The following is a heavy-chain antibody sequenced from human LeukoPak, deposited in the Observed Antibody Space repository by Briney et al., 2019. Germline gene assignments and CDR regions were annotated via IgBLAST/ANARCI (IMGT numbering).Heavy chain of an antibody. CDR1: GGTFSSYA. CDR2: IIPIFGTA. J-gene: IGHJ3*02. Sequence: ASVKVSCKASGGTFSSYAISWVRQAPGQGLEWMGRIIPIFGTANYAQKFQGRVTITTDESTSTAYMELSSLRSEDTAVYYCARKTGGLYGGAFDIWGQGTMVTVSS. CDR3: ARKTGGLYGGAFDI. V-gene: IGHV1-69*05. D-gene: IGHD3-10*01.